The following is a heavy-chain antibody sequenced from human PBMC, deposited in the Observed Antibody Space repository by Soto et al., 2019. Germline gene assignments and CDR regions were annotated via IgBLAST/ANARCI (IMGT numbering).Heavy chain of an antibody. V-gene: IGHV4-39*01. J-gene: IGHJ6*02. CDR1: GGSITSSFY. D-gene: IGHD6-13*01. CDR2: IYGTGNT. CDR3: RSSSRYSTDV. Sequence: QLQLQESGPGLVKPSETLSLSCTVSGGSITSSFYWGWIRQPPGKGLEWIGSIYGTGNTYYNPSLXXRVTISADTSKNQFSLNLIFVTAADTAVYYCRSSSRYSTDVGGQGATVTVSS.